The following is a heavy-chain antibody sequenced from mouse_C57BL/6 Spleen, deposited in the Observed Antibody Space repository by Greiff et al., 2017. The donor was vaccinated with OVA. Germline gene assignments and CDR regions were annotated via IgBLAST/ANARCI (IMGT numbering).Heavy chain of an antibody. CDR3: AREVRQGPPHFDY. D-gene: IGHD2-14*01. CDR1: GYTFTSYT. V-gene: IGHV1-4*01. Sequence: QVQLQQSGAELARPGASVKMSCKASGYTFTSYTMHWVKQRPGQGLEWIGYINPSSGYTKYTQKFKDKATLTADKSSSTAYMQLSSLTSEDSAVYYCAREVRQGPPHFDYWGQGTTLTVAS. J-gene: IGHJ2*01. CDR2: INPSSGYT.